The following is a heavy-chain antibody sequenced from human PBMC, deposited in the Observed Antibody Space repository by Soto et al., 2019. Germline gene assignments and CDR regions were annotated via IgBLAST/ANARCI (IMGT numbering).Heavy chain of an antibody. CDR2: ISGSGGST. J-gene: IGHJ6*02. Sequence: EVQLLESGGGLVQPGGSLRLSCAASGFTFSSYAMSWVRQAPGKGLEWVSAISGSGGSTYYADSVKGRFTISRDNSKNTLYLQMNSLRAEDTAVYYCASRRAASFGVAGKNYGMDVWGQGTTVTVSS. CDR1: GFTFSSYA. D-gene: IGHD3-3*01. V-gene: IGHV3-23*01. CDR3: ASRRAASFGVAGKNYGMDV.